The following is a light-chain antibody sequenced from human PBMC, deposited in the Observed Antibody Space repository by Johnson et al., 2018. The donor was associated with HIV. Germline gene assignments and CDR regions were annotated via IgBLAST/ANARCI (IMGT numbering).Light chain of an antibody. J-gene: IGLJ1*01. V-gene: IGLV1-51*02. CDR1: SSTIGNNY. CDR2: KDD. CDR3: GTWDSSLSAGDV. Sequence: QSMLTQPPSVSAAPGQKVTISCSGSSSTIGNNYVSWYQLLPGTAPRLLIYKDDKRPSGIPDRFSGSKSGTSATLGITGLQTGDEADYYCGTWDSSLSAGDVFGTGTKVTVL.